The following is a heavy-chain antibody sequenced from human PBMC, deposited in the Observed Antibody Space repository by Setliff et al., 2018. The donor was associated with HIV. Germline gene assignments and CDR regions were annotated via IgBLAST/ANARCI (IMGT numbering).Heavy chain of an antibody. V-gene: IGHV3-48*01. Sequence: PSETLSLTCSVSGGSISSLTHEWAWVRQTPGKGLEWVSSISSTTTTIYYADSVKGRFTISRDNSKNTLFLQMNSLRSEDTAVYYCAKEDQRVTSVDYWGQGTPVTVSS. CDR1: GGSISSLT. CDR2: ISSTTTTI. J-gene: IGHJ4*02. CDR3: AKEDQRVTSVDY. D-gene: IGHD2-2*01.